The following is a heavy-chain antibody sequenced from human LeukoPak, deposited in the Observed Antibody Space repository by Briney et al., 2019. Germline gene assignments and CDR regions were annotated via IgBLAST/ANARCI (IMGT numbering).Heavy chain of an antibody. CDR1: GFTFSSYG. Sequence: GGSLRLSCAPSGFTFSSYGMHWVRQAPGKGLEWVAFIRYDGSNKDYVDSVKGRFTISRDNSKNTLYLQMNSLRAEDTAVYYCARDGDYDILTGYLNGDAFDIWGQGTMVTVSS. V-gene: IGHV3-30*02. J-gene: IGHJ3*02. CDR3: ARDGDYDILTGYLNGDAFDI. CDR2: IRYDGSNK. D-gene: IGHD3-9*01.